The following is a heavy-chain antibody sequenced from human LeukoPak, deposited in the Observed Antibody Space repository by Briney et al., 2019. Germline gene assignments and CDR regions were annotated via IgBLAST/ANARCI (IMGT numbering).Heavy chain of an antibody. CDR1: RFTFSNYW. Sequence: GGSLRLSCAASRFTFSNYWMSWVRQAPGKGLEWVAVISYDGSNKYYADSVKGRFTISRDSSKNTLYLQMNSLRTEDTAVYYCAKPSSTNFHHHLDHWGLGTLVTVSS. J-gene: IGHJ4*02. CDR2: ISYDGSNK. V-gene: IGHV3-30*18. CDR3: AKPSSTNFHHHLDH. D-gene: IGHD2-2*01.